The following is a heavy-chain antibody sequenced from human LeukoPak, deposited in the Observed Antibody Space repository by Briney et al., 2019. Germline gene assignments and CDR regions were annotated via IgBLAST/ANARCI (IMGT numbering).Heavy chain of an antibody. D-gene: IGHD3-10*01. Sequence: ASVKVSCKASGGTFSTYAVSWVRQAPGQGLEWMGRIIPFLNEANYAQKFQGRVTISADRSTTTAYMELRSLRSEDTALYYCAREAGIHYYGSGEASPNQGYFDSWGQGTLVTVSS. V-gene: IGHV1-69*04. CDR3: AREAGIHYYGSGEASPNQGYFDS. J-gene: IGHJ4*02. CDR2: IIPFLNEA. CDR1: GGTFSTYA.